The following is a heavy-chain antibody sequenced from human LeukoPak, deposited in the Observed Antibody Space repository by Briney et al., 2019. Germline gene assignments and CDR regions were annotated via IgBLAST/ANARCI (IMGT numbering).Heavy chain of an antibody. Sequence: PSETLSLTCTVSGGSISRYYWSWIRQPPGKGLEGIGYIYYSGSTNYNPSLKSRVTISVDTSKNQFSLKMSSVSAADTAVYYCARATQNYDILTGIGNPYYYYGMDVWGQGTTVTVSS. J-gene: IGHJ6*02. CDR1: GGSISRYY. V-gene: IGHV4-59*01. D-gene: IGHD3-9*01. CDR2: IYYSGST. CDR3: ARATQNYDILTGIGNPYYYYGMDV.